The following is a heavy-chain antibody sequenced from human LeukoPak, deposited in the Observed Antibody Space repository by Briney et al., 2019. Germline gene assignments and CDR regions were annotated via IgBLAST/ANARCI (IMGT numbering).Heavy chain of an antibody. D-gene: IGHD2-15*01. Sequence: GGSLRLSCAASGFTFSSYATSWVRQAPGKGLEWVSAISGGGGSTYYADSVKGRFTISRDNSKNTLYLQMNSLRAEDTAVYYCAKACSGGSCYWDYWGQGTLVTVSS. V-gene: IGHV3-23*01. CDR3: AKACSGGSCYWDY. CDR2: ISGGGGST. CDR1: GFTFSSYA. J-gene: IGHJ4*02.